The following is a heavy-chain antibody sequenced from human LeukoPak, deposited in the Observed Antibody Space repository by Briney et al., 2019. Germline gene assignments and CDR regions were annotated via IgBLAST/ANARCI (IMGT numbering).Heavy chain of an antibody. Sequence: GGSLRLCSEASGVVFSHTAMTRACQSTGRGLEWVCEISGGGERTFYADSVKGRFTISRDNSKNMVYLQMNSLRADDTAIYYCGKDGGQYSSGPEFDPRGQGALVTVSS. V-gene: IGHV3-23*01. J-gene: IGHJ5*02. CDR2: ISGGGERT. CDR1: GVVFSHTA. D-gene: IGHD6-19*01. CDR3: GKDGGQYSSGPEFDP.